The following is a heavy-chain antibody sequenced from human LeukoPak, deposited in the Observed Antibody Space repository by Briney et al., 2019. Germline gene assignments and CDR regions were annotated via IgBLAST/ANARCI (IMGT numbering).Heavy chain of an antibody. CDR3: AREPYCSSTSCSETD. D-gene: IGHD2-2*01. Sequence: ASVKVSCKASGYTFTRYYMHWVRQAPGQGLEWMGIINPSGGSTSYAQKFQGRVTMTRDTSTSTVYMELSSLRSEDTAVYYCAREPYCSSTSCSETDWGQGTLVTVPS. V-gene: IGHV1-46*01. J-gene: IGHJ4*02. CDR1: GYTFTRYY. CDR2: INPSGGST.